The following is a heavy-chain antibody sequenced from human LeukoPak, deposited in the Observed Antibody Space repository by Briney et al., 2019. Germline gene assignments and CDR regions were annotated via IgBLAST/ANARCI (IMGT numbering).Heavy chain of an antibody. D-gene: IGHD6-13*01. V-gene: IGHV5-51*01. CDR3: ARRSIAAAVGSDAFDI. J-gene: IGHJ3*02. CDR1: GYSFTSYW. CDR2: IYPGDSDT. Sequence: GESLKISCKGSGYSFTSYWIGWVRQMPGKGLEWMGIIYPGDSDTRYSPSFQGQVTISADKSISTAYLQWSSLKASDTAMYYCARRSIAAAVGSDAFDIWGQGTMVTVSS.